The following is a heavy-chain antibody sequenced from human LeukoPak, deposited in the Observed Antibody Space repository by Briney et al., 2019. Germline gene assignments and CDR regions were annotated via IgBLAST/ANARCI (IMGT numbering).Heavy chain of an antibody. J-gene: IGHJ4*02. CDR2: IKQDGSEK. V-gene: IGHV3-7*01. Sequence: GGSLRLSCAASGFTFSSYWMSWVRQAPGKGLEWVANIKQDGSEKYYVDSVKGRFTISRDNAKNSLYLQMNSLRAEDTAVYYCARDPPYYDYVWGSYRVLFDYWGQGTLVTVSS. CDR1: GFTFSSYW. CDR3: ARDPPYYDYVWGSYRVLFDY. D-gene: IGHD3-16*02.